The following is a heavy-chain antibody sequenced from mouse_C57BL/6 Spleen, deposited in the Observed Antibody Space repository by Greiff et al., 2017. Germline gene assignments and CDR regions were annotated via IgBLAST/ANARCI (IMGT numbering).Heavy chain of an antibody. Sequence: VQLVESGAELVKPGASVKLSCKASGYTFTEYTINWVKQRPGQGLEWIGWFYPGSGSPKYNEKFKDKATLTADKSSSTAYMELSRVTSEDSAVXFYARHEDKDLCYFDYWGQGTTLTVSS. CDR2: FYPGSGSP. J-gene: IGHJ2*01. D-gene: IGHD1-3*01. V-gene: IGHV1-62-2*01. CDR1: GYTFTEYT. CDR3: ARHEDKDLCYFDY.